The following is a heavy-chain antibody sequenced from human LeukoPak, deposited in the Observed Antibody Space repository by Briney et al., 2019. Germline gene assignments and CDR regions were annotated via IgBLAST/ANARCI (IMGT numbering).Heavy chain of an antibody. J-gene: IGHJ6*02. CDR2: ISYDGSNK. V-gene: IGHV3-30*18. D-gene: IGHD4-17*01. Sequence: GGSLRLSCAASGFTFSSYGMHWVRQAPGKGLEWVAVISYDGSNKYYADSVKGRFTISRDNSKNTLYLQMNSLRAEDTAVCYCAKVRVAVTSRYYGMDVWGQGTTVTVSS. CDR3: AKVRVAVTSRYYGMDV. CDR1: GFTFSSYG.